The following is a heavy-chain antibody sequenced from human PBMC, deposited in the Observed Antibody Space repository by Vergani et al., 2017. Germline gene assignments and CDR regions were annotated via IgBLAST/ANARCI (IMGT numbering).Heavy chain of an antibody. CDR1: GGSFTSYH. J-gene: IGHJ6*03. CDR3: ARVNTETNGHLYYYYYMDV. V-gene: IGHV4-34*01. CDR2: IAHTGRP. Sequence: QVQLQQWGGGLLKPSETLSLTCVVNGGSFTSYHWTWIRQSPGEGLEWVGDIAHTGRPDYNPSLKSRLTMSVVKSRNQFSLTLNSVTATDTEIYFCARVNTETNGHLYYYYYMDVWGQGTAVTVS. D-gene: IGHD4-11*01.